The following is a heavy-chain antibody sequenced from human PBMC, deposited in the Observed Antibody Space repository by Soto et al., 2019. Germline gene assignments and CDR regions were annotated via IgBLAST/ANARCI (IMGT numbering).Heavy chain of an antibody. J-gene: IGHJ6*03. CDR2: IRGSGGST. D-gene: IGHD3-3*01. Sequence: GGSLRLSCAASGFTFSSYAMSWVRQAPGKGLEWVSAIRGSGGSTYCADSVKGRFAISRDNSKNTLYVQMNGLRAEDTAVYYCAKVPIDDFFSYYYYMDVGGKGTTVTVPS. CDR1: GFTFSSYA. CDR3: AKVPIDDFFSYYYYMDV. V-gene: IGHV3-23*01.